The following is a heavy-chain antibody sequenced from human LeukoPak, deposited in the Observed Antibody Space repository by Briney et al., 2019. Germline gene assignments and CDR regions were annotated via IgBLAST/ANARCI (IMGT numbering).Heavy chain of an antibody. V-gene: IGHV3-23*01. Sequence: GGSLRLSCAVSGITLSNYGMSWVRQAPGKGLEWVAGISGSGRRTNYADSVKGRFTVSRDNPKNTLYLQMNSLRAEDTAVYFCAKRGVVIRVILVGFHKEANYFDSWGQGALATVSS. CDR3: AKRGVVIRVILVGFHKEANYFDS. CDR1: GITLSNYG. D-gene: IGHD3-22*01. J-gene: IGHJ4*02. CDR2: ISGSGRRT.